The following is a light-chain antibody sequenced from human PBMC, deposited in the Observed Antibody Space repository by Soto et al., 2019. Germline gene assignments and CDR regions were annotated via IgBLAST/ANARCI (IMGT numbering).Light chain of an antibody. CDR3: HQYNKWPPRYT. J-gene: IGKJ2*01. CDR1: QTINRD. Sequence: EIVMTQSPATLSVSPGERATLSCRASQTINRDLAWYQQTPGQAPRLLIYGASTRATGIPARFSGGGSGTEFTLTISGLQSEDFAVYYCHQYNKWPPRYTFGQGTKLEIK. V-gene: IGKV3-15*01. CDR2: GAS.